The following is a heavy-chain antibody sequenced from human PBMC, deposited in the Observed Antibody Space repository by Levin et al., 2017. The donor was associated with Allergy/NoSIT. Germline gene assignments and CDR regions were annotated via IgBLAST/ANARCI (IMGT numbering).Heavy chain of an antibody. J-gene: IGHJ3*02. CDR3: ARDLSRVLVIPAARDDAFDR. D-gene: IGHD2-2*01. CDR2: ISSGTGGNT. CDR1: GFTFSDYF. V-gene: IGHV3-11*05. Sequence: GGSLRLSCAASGFTFSDYFMSWIRQAPGKGLEWVSFISSGTGGNTKYADSVKGRFTISRDNGKNSLYLQMNSLRADDTAVYYCARDLSRVLVIPAARDDAFDRWGQGTMVTVSS.